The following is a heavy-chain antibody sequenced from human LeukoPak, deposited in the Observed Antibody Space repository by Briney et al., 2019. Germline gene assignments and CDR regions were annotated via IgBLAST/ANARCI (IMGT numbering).Heavy chain of an antibody. CDR2: IYPSDSDT. D-gene: IGHD6-6*01. CDR3: ARLGSIAARHWFDP. J-gene: IGHJ5*02. Sequence: GESLKISCKASGYRFSTYWIAWVRQMPGKGLEWMGIIYPSDSDTKYSPSFQGQVTISADKSISTAYLQWSSLKASDTAMYYCARLGSIAARHWFDPWGQGTLVTVSS. V-gene: IGHV5-51*01. CDR1: GYRFSTYW.